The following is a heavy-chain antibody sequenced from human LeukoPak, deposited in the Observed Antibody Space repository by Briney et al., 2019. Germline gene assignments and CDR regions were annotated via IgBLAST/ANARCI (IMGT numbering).Heavy chain of an antibody. CDR3: ARGPLMVGKAYYYYYYMDV. J-gene: IGHJ6*03. CDR2: ISYSGIT. V-gene: IGHV4-59*12. CDR1: GDSIRTYY. D-gene: IGHD2-8*01. Sequence: SETLSLTCTVSGDSIRTYYWSWIRQPPGKGLEWIGYISYSGITNYNPSLKSRVTISLDTSKNQFSLKLSSVTAADTAVYYCARGPLMVGKAYYYYYYMDVWGKGTTVTVSS.